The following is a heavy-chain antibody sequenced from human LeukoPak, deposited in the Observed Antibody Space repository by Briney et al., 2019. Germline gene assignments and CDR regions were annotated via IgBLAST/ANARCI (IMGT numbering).Heavy chain of an antibody. CDR1: GYTFTGYY. CDR2: INPNSGGT. CDR3: ARDLRLRSLYYYYYMDA. Sequence: ASVKVSCKASGYTFTGYYMHWVRQAPGQGLEWMGWINPNSGGTNYAQKFQGRVTMTRDTSISTAYMELSRLRSDDTAVYYCARDLRLRSLYYYYYMDAWGKGTTVTVSS. J-gene: IGHJ6*03. V-gene: IGHV1-2*02.